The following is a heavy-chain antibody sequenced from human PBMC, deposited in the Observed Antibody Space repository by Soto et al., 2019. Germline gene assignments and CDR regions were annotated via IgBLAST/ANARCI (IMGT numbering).Heavy chain of an antibody. CDR3: AGVATDNYYYYCIDV. CDR1: GGSISSGDYY. CDR2: IYYSGST. D-gene: IGHD3-9*01. Sequence: SETLSLTCTVSGGSISSGDYYWSWIRQPPGKGLEWIGYIYYSGSTYYNPSLKSRVTISVDTSKNQFSLKLSSVTAADTAVYYCAGVATDNYYYYCIDVWGKGTTVTVSS. V-gene: IGHV4-30-4*01. J-gene: IGHJ6*03.